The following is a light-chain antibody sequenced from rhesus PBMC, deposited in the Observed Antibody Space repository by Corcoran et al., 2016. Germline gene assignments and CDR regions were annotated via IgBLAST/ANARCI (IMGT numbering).Light chain of an antibody. Sequence: DIQMTQSPSSLSASVGDRVTITCRASQGVSDYLSWYPQKPGKAPKRLIYAASRLERGVPSRFSGSGSGTDFTLTISSLQPEDFATYYCLQGYSSPYSFGQGTKVEIK. CDR1: QGVSDY. V-gene: IGKV1-36*02. CDR2: AAS. J-gene: IGKJ2*01. CDR3: LQGYSSPYS.